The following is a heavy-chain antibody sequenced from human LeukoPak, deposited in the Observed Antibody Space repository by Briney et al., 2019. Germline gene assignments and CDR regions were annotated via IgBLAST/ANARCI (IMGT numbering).Heavy chain of an antibody. CDR3: AWSIVGATLDY. Sequence: GGSLRLSCAASGFTFSSYSMNWVRQAPGKGLEWVSYISSSSSTIYYADSVKGRFTISRDNAKNSLYLQMNSLRAEDTAVYYCAWSIVGATLDYWGQGTLVTVSS. D-gene: IGHD1-26*01. J-gene: IGHJ4*02. V-gene: IGHV3-48*04. CDR1: GFTFSSYS. CDR2: ISSSSSTI.